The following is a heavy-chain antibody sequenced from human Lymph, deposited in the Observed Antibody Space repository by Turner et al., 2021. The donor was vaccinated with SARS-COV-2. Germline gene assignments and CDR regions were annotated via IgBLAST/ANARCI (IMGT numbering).Heavy chain of an antibody. CDR3: AKDHAWYSSGWYARGLDY. CDR1: GFTFSSYD. D-gene: IGHD6-19*01. J-gene: IGHJ4*02. V-gene: IGHV3-30*18. CDR2: ISHDGSDK. Sequence: QVQLVESGGGVVQPGRSLRLSCAASGFTFSSYDMHWVSQAPGKGLEWVAVISHDGSDKYYADSVKGRFTISRDNSKNTLYLQMHSLRAEDTAVYYCAKDHAWYSSGWYARGLDYWGQGSLVTVSS.